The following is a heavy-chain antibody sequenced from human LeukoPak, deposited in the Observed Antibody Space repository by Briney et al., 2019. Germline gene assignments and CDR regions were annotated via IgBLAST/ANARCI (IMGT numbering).Heavy chain of an antibody. CDR3: ARVRFGELLDPTPYGMDV. D-gene: IGHD3-10*01. J-gene: IGHJ6*02. CDR1: GYTFTSYG. CDR2: ISAYNGNT. Sequence: ASVKVSWKASGYTFTSYGISWVRQAPGQGLEWMGWISAYNGNTNYAQKLQGRVTMTTDTSTSTAYMELRSLRSDDTAVYYCARVRFGELLDPTPYGMDVWGQGTTVTVSS. V-gene: IGHV1-18*01.